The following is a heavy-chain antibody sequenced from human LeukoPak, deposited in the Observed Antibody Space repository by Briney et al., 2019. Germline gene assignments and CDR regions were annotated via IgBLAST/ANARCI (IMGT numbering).Heavy chain of an antibody. V-gene: IGHV3-30-3*01. CDR1: GFTFSSYA. J-gene: IGHJ4*02. CDR3: ARDGNWGTTDDYLNY. CDR2: ISYDGSNK. D-gene: IGHD7-27*01. Sequence: GGSLRLSCAASGFTFSSYAMHWVRQAPGKGLEWVAVISYDGSNKYYADSVKGRFTISRDNSKNTLYLQMNSLRAEDTAVYYCARDGNWGTTDDYLNYWGQGTLVTVSS.